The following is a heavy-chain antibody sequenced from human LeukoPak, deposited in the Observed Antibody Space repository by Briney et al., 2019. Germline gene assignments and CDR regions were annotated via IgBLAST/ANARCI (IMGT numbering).Heavy chain of an antibody. Sequence: SETLSLTCAVSGYSISSGYYWGWIRQPPGKGLEWIGSIYHSGSTYYNPSLKSRVTISVDTSKNQFSLKLSSVTAADTAVYYCARVRPAYYYDSSGYSPLDYWGQGALVTVSS. CDR3: ARVRPAYYYDSSGYSPLDY. CDR1: GYSISSGYY. V-gene: IGHV4-38-2*01. J-gene: IGHJ4*02. D-gene: IGHD3-22*01. CDR2: IYHSGST.